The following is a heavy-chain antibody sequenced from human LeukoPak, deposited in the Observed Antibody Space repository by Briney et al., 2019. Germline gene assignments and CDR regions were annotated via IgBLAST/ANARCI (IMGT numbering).Heavy chain of an antibody. J-gene: IGHJ1*01. CDR2: IASDGSST. CDR1: GFTFSSYW. D-gene: IGHD3-3*01. Sequence: PGGSLRLSCAASGFTFSSYWMNWVRQAPGKGLVWVSRIASDGSSTTYADSVKGRFTTSRDNAKNTFYLQMNSLRVEDTAVYYCLLIILGGSSQHWGQGTLVTVSS. V-gene: IGHV3-74*01. CDR3: LLIILGGSSQH.